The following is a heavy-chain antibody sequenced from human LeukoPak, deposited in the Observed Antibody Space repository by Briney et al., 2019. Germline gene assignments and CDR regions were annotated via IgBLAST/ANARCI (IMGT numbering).Heavy chain of an antibody. J-gene: IGHJ5*02. V-gene: IGHV4-4*07. Sequence: SETLSLTCTVSGGSISSYYWSWIRQPPGKGLEWIGRIYTSGSTNYNPSLKSRVTMSVDTSKNQFSLKLSSVTAADTAVYYCARDLPPLYSYGQPNPSYNWFDPWGQGTLVTVSS. CDR1: GGSISSYY. D-gene: IGHD5-18*01. CDR3: ARDLPPLYSYGQPNPSYNWFDP. CDR2: IYTSGST.